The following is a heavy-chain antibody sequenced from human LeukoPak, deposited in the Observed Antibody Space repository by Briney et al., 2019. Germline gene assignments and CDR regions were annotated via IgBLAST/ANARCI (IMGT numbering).Heavy chain of an antibody. CDR3: ARAYCSSTSCHYYYYMDV. D-gene: IGHD2-2*01. V-gene: IGHV5-51*01. Sequence: GEPQKISCKGSGYSFTSYWIGWVRQMPGKGLEWMGIIYPGDSDTRYSPSFQGQVTISADKSISTAYLQWSSLKASDTAMYYCARAYCSSTSCHYYYYMDVWGKGTTVTVSS. CDR1: GYSFTSYW. CDR2: IYPGDSDT. J-gene: IGHJ6*03.